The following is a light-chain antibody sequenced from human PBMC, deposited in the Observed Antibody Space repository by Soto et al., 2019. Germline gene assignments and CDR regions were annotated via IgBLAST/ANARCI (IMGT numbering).Light chain of an antibody. Sequence: EIVLTQSPGTLSLSPGERATLSCRASQSVSSSYLAWYQQKPGQAPRLLIYGASSRATGIPDRFSGSRSGTDFTVTISRLEPEDFAVYYCQQYGSSPLTFGGGTKLEIK. CDR1: QSVSSSY. V-gene: IGKV3-20*01. J-gene: IGKJ4*01. CDR3: QQYGSSPLT. CDR2: GAS.